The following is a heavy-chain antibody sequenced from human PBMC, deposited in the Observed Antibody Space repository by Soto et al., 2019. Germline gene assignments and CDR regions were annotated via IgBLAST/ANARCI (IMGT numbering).Heavy chain of an antibody. J-gene: IGHJ5*02. CDR3: ARVGYGGNSVRWFDP. D-gene: IGHD4-17*01. Sequence: PSETLSLTCTVSGGSISSGDYYWSWIRQPPGKGLEWIGYIYYSGSTYYNPSLKSRVTISVDTSKNQFSLKLSSVTAADTAVYYCARVGYGGNSVRWFDPWGQGTLVTVSS. CDR2: IYYSGST. V-gene: IGHV4-30-4*01. CDR1: GGSISSGDYY.